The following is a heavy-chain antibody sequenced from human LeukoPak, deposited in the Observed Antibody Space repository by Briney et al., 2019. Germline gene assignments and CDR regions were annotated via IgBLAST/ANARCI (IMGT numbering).Heavy chain of an antibody. Sequence: ADSVKGRFTISRDNAKNSMYLQMNSLRAEDTAVYYCARDPDWFDPWGQGTLVTVSS. V-gene: IGHV3-11*01. J-gene: IGHJ5*02. CDR3: ARDPDWFDP.